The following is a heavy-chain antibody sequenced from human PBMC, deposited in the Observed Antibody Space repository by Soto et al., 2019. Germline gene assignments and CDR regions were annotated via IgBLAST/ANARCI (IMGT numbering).Heavy chain of an antibody. CDR2: LFYGGTT. D-gene: IGHD6-19*01. Sequence: QLQLQDSGPGLVRPSETLSLTCSVSGGSIRSRSHYWGWIRQAPGKGLEWIGSLFYGGTTYYNPSLKSRATISVDSPKNQFSLNLNLVTAADTAIYYCVRQGEAVVGVNYFDPWGQGTLVTVSS. CDR1: GGSIRSRSHY. V-gene: IGHV4-39*01. CDR3: VRQGEAVVGVNYFDP. J-gene: IGHJ5*02.